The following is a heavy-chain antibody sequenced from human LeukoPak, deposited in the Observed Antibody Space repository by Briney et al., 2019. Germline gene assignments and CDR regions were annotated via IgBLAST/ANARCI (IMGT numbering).Heavy chain of an antibody. D-gene: IGHD2-15*01. Sequence: PSETLSLTCTVSGGSVSSYCWSWIRQPPGKGLEWIGYFYYSGSTNYNPSLKSRVTISIDTSKTQFSLRLSSVTAADTAVYYCARDSNCSGATCYDRWGQGTLVTVSS. CDR2: FYYSGST. CDR3: ARDSNCSGATCYDR. V-gene: IGHV4-59*02. J-gene: IGHJ4*02. CDR1: GGSVSSYC.